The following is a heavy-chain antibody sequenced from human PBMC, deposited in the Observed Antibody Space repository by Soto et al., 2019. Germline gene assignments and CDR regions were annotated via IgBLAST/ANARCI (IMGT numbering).Heavy chain of an antibody. D-gene: IGHD2-15*01. Sequence: QVQLVQSGAEVKKPGSSVKVSCKASGGTFSSYAISWVRQAPGQGLEWMGGIIPIFGTADYAQKFQGRVTITADESTSTAYMELSSLRSDDTAVYYCASVDTHRYYYGMDVWGQGTPVTVSS. V-gene: IGHV1-69*12. CDR2: IIPIFGTA. CDR1: GGTFSSYA. J-gene: IGHJ6*02. CDR3: ASVDTHRYYYGMDV.